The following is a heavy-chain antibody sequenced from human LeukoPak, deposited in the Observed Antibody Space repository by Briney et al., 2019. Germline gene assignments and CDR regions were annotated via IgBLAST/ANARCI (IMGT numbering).Heavy chain of an antibody. D-gene: IGHD5-24*01. J-gene: IGHJ4*02. Sequence: ASVKVSCKASGYTFTSYYMHWVRQAPGQGLEWMGIINPSGGSTSYAQKFRGRVTMTRDTSTSTVYMELSSLRSEDTAVYYCARDTRGSDGYKAGTFDYWGQGTLVTVSS. CDR3: ARDTRGSDGYKAGTFDY. V-gene: IGHV1-46*01. CDR2: INPSGGST. CDR1: GYTFTSYY.